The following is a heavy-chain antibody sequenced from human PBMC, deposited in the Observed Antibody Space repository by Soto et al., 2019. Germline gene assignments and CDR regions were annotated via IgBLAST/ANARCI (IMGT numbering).Heavy chain of an antibody. J-gene: IGHJ6*02. CDR3: ARVNSWSGYTDYV. CDR2: ISSSSSSI. CDR1: GFTFSSYS. Sequence: EVQLVESGGGLVQPGGSLRLSCAASGFTFSSYSMNWVRQAPGKGLEWVAYISSSSSSIYHADSVKGRFTISRDNAKNSLYLQMNSLRDEDTAVYYCARVNSWSGYTDYVWGQGTTVTVSS. V-gene: IGHV3-48*02. D-gene: IGHD3-3*01.